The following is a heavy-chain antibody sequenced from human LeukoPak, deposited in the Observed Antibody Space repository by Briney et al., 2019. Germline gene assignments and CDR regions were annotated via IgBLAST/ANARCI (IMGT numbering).Heavy chain of an antibody. V-gene: IGHV3-23*01. CDR3: ASKTTLTFFDY. D-gene: IGHD4-17*01. J-gene: IGHJ4*02. Sequence: GGSLRLSCAASRFTFSSYAMSWVRQAPGKGLEWVSAISGSGGSTYYADSVKGRFTISRDNSKNTLYLQMNSLRAEDTAVYYCASKTTLTFFDYWGQGTLVSVSS. CDR2: ISGSGGST. CDR1: RFTFSSYA.